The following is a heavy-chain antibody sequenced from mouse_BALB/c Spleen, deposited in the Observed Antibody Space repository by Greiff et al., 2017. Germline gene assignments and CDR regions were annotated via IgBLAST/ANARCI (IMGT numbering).Heavy chain of an antibody. V-gene: IGHV14-3*02. Sequence: EVMLVESGAELVKPGASVKLSCTASGFNIKDTYMHWVKQRPEQGLEWIGRIDPANGNTKYDPKFQGKATITADTSSNTAYLQLSSLTSEDTAVYYCASTARATLFAYWGQGTLVTVSA. CDR3: ASTARATLFAY. J-gene: IGHJ3*01. D-gene: IGHD3-2*01. CDR1: GFNIKDTY. CDR2: IDPANGNT.